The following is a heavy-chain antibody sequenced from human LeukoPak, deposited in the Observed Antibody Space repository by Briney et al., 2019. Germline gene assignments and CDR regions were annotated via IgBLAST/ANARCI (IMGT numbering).Heavy chain of an antibody. CDR1: GGSFSGYY. V-gene: IGHV4-34*01. J-gene: IGHJ6*03. CDR3: ARQNFYRYCRSTSCYRPYYYYYMDV. D-gene: IGHD2-2*01. Sequence: SETLSLTCAVYGGSFSGYYWSWIRQPPGKGLEWIGEINHSGSTNYNPSLKSRVTISVDTSENQFSLELSSVTAADTTVYYCARQNFYRYCRSTSCYRPYYYYYMDVWGKGTTVTISS. CDR2: INHSGST.